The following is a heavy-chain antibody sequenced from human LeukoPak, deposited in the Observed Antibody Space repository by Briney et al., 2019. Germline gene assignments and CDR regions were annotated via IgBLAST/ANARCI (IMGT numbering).Heavy chain of an antibody. J-gene: IGHJ4*02. CDR1: GYTFTSYG. CDR2: ISAYNGNT. Sequence: VASVKVSCKASGYTFTSYGISWVRQAPGQGLEWMGWISAYNGNTNYAQKLQGRVTMTTDTSTSTAYMELSSLRSEDTAVYYCATRHYGYFDYWGQGTLVTVSS. V-gene: IGHV1-18*01. CDR3: ATRHYGYFDY. D-gene: IGHD3-16*01.